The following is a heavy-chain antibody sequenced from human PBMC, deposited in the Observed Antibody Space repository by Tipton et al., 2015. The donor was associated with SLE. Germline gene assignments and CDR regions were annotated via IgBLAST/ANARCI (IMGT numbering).Heavy chain of an antibody. CDR3: AKGRQKNYADHAY. CDR2: INHSGST. J-gene: IGHJ4*02. V-gene: IGHV4-34*01. D-gene: IGHD4-17*01. Sequence: TLSLTCAVYGGSFSGYYWSWIRQPPGKGLEWIGEINHSGSTNYKPSLKSRVTISVDTSKNQFSLKLSSVTAADTAVYYCAKGRQKNYADHAYWGQGTLVTVSS. CDR1: GGSFSGYY.